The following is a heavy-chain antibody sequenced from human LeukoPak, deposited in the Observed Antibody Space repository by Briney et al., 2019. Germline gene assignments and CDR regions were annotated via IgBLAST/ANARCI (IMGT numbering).Heavy chain of an antibody. J-gene: IGHJ5*02. CDR1: GGSISRYY. Sequence: SETLSLTCTVSGGSISRYYWSWIRQPPGKGLEWIGYIYYSGSTNYNPSHKSRVTISVDTSKNQFSLKLSSVTAADTAVYYCARARECGGGSCYQFNWFDPWGQGTLVTVSS. CDR3: ARARECGGGSCYQFNWFDP. CDR2: IYYSGST. D-gene: IGHD2-15*01. V-gene: IGHV4-59*01.